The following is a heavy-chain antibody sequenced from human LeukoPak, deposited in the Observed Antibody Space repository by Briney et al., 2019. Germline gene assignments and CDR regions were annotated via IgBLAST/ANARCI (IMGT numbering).Heavy chain of an antibody. J-gene: IGHJ3*02. V-gene: IGHV4-34*01. CDR3: AREVRRPGNSAFDI. D-gene: IGHD3-10*01. CDR1: GGSFSGYY. CDR2: INHSGST. Sequence: SETLSLTCAVYGGSFSGYYWSWIRQPPGKGLEWIGEINHSGSTYYNPSLRSRVTISVDRSKNQFSLKLSSVTAADTAVYYCAREVRRPGNSAFDIWGQGTMVTVSS.